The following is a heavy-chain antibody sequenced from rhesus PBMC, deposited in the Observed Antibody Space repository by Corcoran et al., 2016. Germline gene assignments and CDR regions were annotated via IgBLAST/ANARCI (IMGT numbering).Heavy chain of an antibody. CDR2: ITYSGST. D-gene: IGHD6-31*01. J-gene: IGHJ4*01. CDR3: ARFLGSGWYFDY. Sequence: QVQLQESGPGLVKPSETLSLPCAVSGCSISRGYYYLSWFRQPPGKGLEWIGYITYSGSTSYNPSLKSRVTISRDTSKNQFSLKLSSVTAADTAVYYCARFLGSGWYFDYWGQGVLVTVSS. V-gene: IGHV4-122*02. CDR1: GCSISRGYYY.